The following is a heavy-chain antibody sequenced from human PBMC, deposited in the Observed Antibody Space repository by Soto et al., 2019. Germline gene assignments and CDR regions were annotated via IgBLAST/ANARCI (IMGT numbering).Heavy chain of an antibody. J-gene: IGHJ5*02. CDR3: ASGRRDCSGGSCRHNWFDP. D-gene: IGHD2-15*01. Sequence: PSETLSLTCAVYGGSFSGYYWSWIRQPPGKGLEWIGEINHCGSTNYNPSLKIRVTISVDTSKNQFSLKLSSVTAADTAVYYCASGRRDCSGGSCRHNWFDPWGQGTLGIVSS. CDR2: INHCGST. CDR1: GGSFSGYY. V-gene: IGHV4-34*01.